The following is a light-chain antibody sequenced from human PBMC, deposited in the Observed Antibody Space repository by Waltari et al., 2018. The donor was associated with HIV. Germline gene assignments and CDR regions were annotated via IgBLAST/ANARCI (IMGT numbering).Light chain of an antibody. CDR1: RSHIGSNA. CDR3: AAWDESLNAWV. CDR2: SNN. Sequence: QSVLPQPPSASGTPGQRVTISCSGSRSHIGSNAVNWYQQVPGTAPKFLMHSNNKRPSGVPDRFSGSKSGTSASLAISGLQSDDEADYYCAAWDESLNAWVFGGGTRLTVL. V-gene: IGLV1-44*01. J-gene: IGLJ3*02.